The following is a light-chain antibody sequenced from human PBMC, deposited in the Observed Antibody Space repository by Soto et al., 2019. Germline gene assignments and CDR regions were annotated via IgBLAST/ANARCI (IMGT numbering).Light chain of an antibody. CDR2: GAS. CDR1: QSVSSSY. CDR3: HQYCSSPPLT. V-gene: IGKV3-20*01. J-gene: IGKJ4*01. Sequence: EVVLTQSPAPLSLSPWKISSFLGRTVQSVSSSYLAWYQQKPGQAPRLLIYGASSSATGIPDRFSGSGSGTDFTLTISSLEPEDFAVYYCHQYCSSPPLTFGGGTKVDIK.